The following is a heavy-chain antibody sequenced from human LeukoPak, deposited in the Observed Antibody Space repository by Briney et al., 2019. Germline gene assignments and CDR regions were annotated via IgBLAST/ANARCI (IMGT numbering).Heavy chain of an antibody. CDR3: AREDDSSGYLNFDY. CDR1: GGSISGYY. CDR2: VYTSGST. J-gene: IGHJ4*02. Sequence: SETLSLTCSVSGGSISGYYWTWIRQPAGKGLEWIGRVYTSGSTHYNPSLKTRLTMSVDTSKNQFSLKLSSVTAADTAVYYCAREDDSSGYLNFDYWGQGTLVTVSS. D-gene: IGHD3-22*01. V-gene: IGHV4-4*07.